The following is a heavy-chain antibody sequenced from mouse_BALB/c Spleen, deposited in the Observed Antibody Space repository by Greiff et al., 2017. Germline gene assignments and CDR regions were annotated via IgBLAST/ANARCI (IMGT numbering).Heavy chain of an antibody. CDR3: ARRGLLKYFDV. CDR1: GYAFSSYW. V-gene: IGHV1-80*01. Sequence: QVQLQQSGAELVRPGSSVKISCKASGYAFSSYWMNWVKQRPGQGLEWIGQIYPGDGDTNYNGKFKGKATLTADKSSSTAYMQLSSLTSEDSAVYFCARRGLLKYFDVWGAGTTVTVSS. D-gene: IGHD2-10*01. J-gene: IGHJ1*01. CDR2: IYPGDGDT.